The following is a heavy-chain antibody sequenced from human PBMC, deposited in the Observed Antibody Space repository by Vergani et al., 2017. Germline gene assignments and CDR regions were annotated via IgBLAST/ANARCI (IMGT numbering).Heavy chain of an antibody. CDR1: GGTFSSYA. CDR3: SRVEGRKYYYDSSGYVFDY. Sequence: QVQLVQSGAEVKKPGSSVKVSCKASGGTFSSYAISWVRQAPGQGLEWMGGIIPIFGTANYAQKFQGRVTITADESTGTAYMELSSLRSEDTAVYYCSRVEGRKYYYDSSGYVFDYWGQGTLVTVSS. D-gene: IGHD3-22*01. CDR2: IIPIFGTA. V-gene: IGHV1-69*01. J-gene: IGHJ4*02.